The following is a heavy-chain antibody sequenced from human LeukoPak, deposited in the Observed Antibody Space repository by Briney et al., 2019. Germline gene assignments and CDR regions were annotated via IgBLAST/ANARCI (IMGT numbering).Heavy chain of an antibody. CDR1: GFTFSSYA. CDR3: AKALRGSGWYFDY. J-gene: IGHJ4*02. V-gene: IGHV3-23*01. CDR2: ISGSGGST. Sequence: GGSLRLSCAASGFTFSSYAMSWVRQAPGKGLEWVSAISGSGGSTYYADSVKGRFTISRDNSKTTLYLQMNTLRTEDTAVYYCAKALRGSGWYFDYWGQGTLVAVSS. D-gene: IGHD6-19*01.